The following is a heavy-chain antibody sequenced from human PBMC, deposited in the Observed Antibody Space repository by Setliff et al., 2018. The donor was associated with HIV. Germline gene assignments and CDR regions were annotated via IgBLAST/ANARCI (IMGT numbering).Heavy chain of an antibody. V-gene: IGHV4-38-2*02. CDR3: ARDKGGGTVVAGSDY. J-gene: IGHJ4*02. CDR2: IYHSGST. D-gene: IGHD6-19*01. CDR1: GYSISSDYY. Sequence: SETLSLTCTVSGYSISSDYYWGWIRQPPGKGLEWIGNIYHSGSTYYNPSLKSRVTISVDALKEQVSLSLTAVTAADTAVYYCARDKGGGTVVAGSDYWGQGTRVTVS.